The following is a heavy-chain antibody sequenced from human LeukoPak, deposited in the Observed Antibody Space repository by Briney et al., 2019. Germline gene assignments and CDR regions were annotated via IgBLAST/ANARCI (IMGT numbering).Heavy chain of an antibody. D-gene: IGHD1-26*01. CDR3: ARARGSSGSYSEY. Sequence: ASVKVSCKASGYTFTGYYMHWVRQAPGQGLEWMGRINPNSGGTNYAQKFQSRVTMTRDTSISTAYMELSRLRSDDTAVYYCARARGSSGSYSEYWGQGTLVTVSS. CDR2: INPNSGGT. CDR1: GYTFTGYY. V-gene: IGHV1-2*06. J-gene: IGHJ4*02.